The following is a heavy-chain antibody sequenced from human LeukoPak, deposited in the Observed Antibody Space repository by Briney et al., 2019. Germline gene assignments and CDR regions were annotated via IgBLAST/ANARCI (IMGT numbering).Heavy chain of an antibody. CDR1: GDSISTYY. V-gene: IGHV4-4*07. Sequence: SETLSLTCTVSGDSISTYYWSWIRQPAGKGLEWIGRIYTSGSTNYNPSLKSRVTMSVDTSKNQFSVKLTSVTAADTAVYYCMRDFQRRLPSVWGRGTLVTVSP. CDR3: MRDFQRRLPSV. D-gene: IGHD4-17*01. CDR2: IYTSGST. J-gene: IGHJ2*01.